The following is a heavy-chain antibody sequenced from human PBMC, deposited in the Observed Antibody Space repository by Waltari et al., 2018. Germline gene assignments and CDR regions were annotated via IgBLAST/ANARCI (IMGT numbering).Heavy chain of an antibody. D-gene: IGHD6-13*01. CDR1: GYTFTSYA. Sequence: QVQLVQSGAEVKKPGASVKVSCKASGYTFTSYAMHWVRQAPGQRLEWMGWINVGNGNTKYSQKFQGRVTITRDTSASTAYMELSSLRSEDTAVYYCARDVGGAAAHWGQGTLVTVSS. CDR3: ARDVGGAAAH. V-gene: IGHV1-3*01. J-gene: IGHJ4*02. CDR2: INVGNGNT.